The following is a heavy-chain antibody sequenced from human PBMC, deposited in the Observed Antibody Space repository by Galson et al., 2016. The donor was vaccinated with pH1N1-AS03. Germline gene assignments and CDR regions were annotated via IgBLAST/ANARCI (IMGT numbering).Heavy chain of an antibody. V-gene: IGHV4-39*07. CDR3: ARVAYRSGWSLSDA. Sequence: SETLSLTCSVSGGFIRDGGHHWGWIRQPPGKGLEWIGNIYYSGTTSYNPSLKSRLAVSVDLSKNQFSLNLTAVTATDTAIYYCARVAYRSGWSLSDAWGQGNLVTVSS. CDR2: IYYSGTT. J-gene: IGHJ5*02. D-gene: IGHD6-13*01. CDR1: GGFIRDGGHH.